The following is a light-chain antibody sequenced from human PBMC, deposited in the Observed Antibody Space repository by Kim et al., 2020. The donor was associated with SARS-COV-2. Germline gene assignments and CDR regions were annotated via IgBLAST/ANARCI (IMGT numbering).Light chain of an antibody. J-gene: IGKJ2*01. CDR3: QQYSDSQYT. V-gene: IGKV3-20*01. CDR1: QTIKSNY. CDR2: GAS. Sequence: EIVLTQSPGTLSLSPGERATLSCRANQTIKSNYLAWYQQKTGQPPRVLIYGASYRATGVPDRFSGSGFETDFTLTITGLEPDDFAVYYCQQYSDSQYTFGQGTKVEIK.